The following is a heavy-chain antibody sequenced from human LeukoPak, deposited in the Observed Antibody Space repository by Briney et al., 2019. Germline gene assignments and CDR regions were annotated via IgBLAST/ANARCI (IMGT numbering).Heavy chain of an antibody. CDR3: ARDGEDYDSSGYYYYFDY. CDR2: ISSSGSSI. Sequence: GGSLRLSCAASGFTFSSYEMNWVRQAPGKGLEWVSYISSSGSSIYYADSVKGRSTISRDNAKNSLYLQMNSLRAEDTAVYYCARDGEDYDSSGYYYYFDYWGQGTLVTVSS. D-gene: IGHD3-22*01. J-gene: IGHJ4*02. V-gene: IGHV3-48*03. CDR1: GFTFSSYE.